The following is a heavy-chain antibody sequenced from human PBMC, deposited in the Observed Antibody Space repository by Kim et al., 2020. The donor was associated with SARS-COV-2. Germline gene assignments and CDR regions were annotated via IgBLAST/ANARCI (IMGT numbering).Heavy chain of an antibody. D-gene: IGHD3-10*01. J-gene: IGHJ4*02. CDR2: ISYDGSNK. CDR1: GFTFSSYG. V-gene: IGHV3-30*18. CDR3: AKDYVPGGLDY. Sequence: GGSLRLSCAASGFTFSSYGMHWVRQAPGKGLEWVAVISYDGSNKYYADSVKGRFTISRDNSKNTLYLQMNSLRAEDTAVYYCAKDYVPGGLDYWGQGTLVTVSS.